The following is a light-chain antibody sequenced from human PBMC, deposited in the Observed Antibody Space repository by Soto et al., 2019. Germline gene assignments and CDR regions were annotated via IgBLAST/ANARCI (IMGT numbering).Light chain of an antibody. V-gene: IGLV2-11*01. J-gene: IGLJ3*02. CDR2: DVS. CDR3: CSRAGTYTWV. CDR1: SSDVGTYIY. Sequence: QSVLTQPRSVSGSPGQSVAISCTGASSDVGTYIYVSWYQHHPGKAPKLIIYDVSKRPSGVPDRFSGSKSANTASLPISGLQAEDEADYYCCSRAGTYTWVFGGGTKLTVL.